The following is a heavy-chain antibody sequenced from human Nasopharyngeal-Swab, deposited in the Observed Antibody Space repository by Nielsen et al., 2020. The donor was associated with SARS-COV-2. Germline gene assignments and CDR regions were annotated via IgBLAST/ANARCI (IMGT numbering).Heavy chain of an antibody. CDR1: GYSIISYA. J-gene: IGHJ3*02. D-gene: IGHD4-23*01. CDR2: IDGGNGNT. Sequence: AAVKVTCKVYGYSIISYALHWVRQAPGQGLEWMGGIDGGNGNTKYSQKFLGRPTITRDTSASTAYMELSSLKSEDTAFYFCSNTSVTLADPFDIWGQGRVFTVSS. CDR3: SNTSVTLADPFDI. V-gene: IGHV1-3*01.